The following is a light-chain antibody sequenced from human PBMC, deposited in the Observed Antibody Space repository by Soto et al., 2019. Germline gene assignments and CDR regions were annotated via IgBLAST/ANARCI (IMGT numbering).Light chain of an antibody. CDR1: SSNIGSNY. CDR2: RNN. CDR3: AACQVTLSRLV. J-gene: IGLJ1*01. V-gene: IGLV1-47*01. Sequence: QSVLTQPPSASGTPGRGVSISCSGSSSNIGSNYVYWYQQLPGTAPKLLIYRNNQRPSGVPDRFSGSKSGTSASLAISGLRSEDGADYYCAACQVTLSRLVSGTGINVTAL.